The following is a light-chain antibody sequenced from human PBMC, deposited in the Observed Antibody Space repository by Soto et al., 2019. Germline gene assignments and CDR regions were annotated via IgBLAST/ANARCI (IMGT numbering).Light chain of an antibody. V-gene: IGLV2-8*01. CDR3: SSYAGYNSYV. J-gene: IGLJ1*01. Sequence: QSALTQPPSASGSPGQSVTISCTGTSSDVGGYNYVSWYQQHPGKAPKLLIYEVTKRPSGVPDRFAGSKSGNTASLTISGLQTEDEADYHCSSYAGYNSYVFGSGTKLTVL. CDR1: SSDVGGYNY. CDR2: EVT.